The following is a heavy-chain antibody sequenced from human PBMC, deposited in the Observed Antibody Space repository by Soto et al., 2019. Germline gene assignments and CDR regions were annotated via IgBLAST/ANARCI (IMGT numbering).Heavy chain of an antibody. V-gene: IGHV1-8*01. CDR2: MNPNSGNT. J-gene: IGHJ6*02. D-gene: IGHD3-3*01. Sequence: ASVKVSCKASGYTFTSYDINWVRQATGQGLEWMGWMNPNSGNTGYAQKFQGRVTMTRNTSISTAYMELSSLRSEDTAVYYCARGGSYYDFWSGQTDYYGMDVWGQGTTVTVSS. CDR3: ARGGSYYDFWSGQTDYYGMDV. CDR1: GYTFTSYD.